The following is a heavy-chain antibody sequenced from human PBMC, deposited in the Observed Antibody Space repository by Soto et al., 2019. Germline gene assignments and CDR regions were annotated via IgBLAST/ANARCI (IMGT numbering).Heavy chain of an antibody. V-gene: IGHV3-30*18. Sequence: QVQLAESGGGVVQPGRSLRLSCAASGFTFSSYGMHWVRQAPGKGLEWVAVISYDGSNKYYADSVKGRFTISRDNSKNTLYLQMNSLRAEDTAVYYCAKDMEWLRLFYYYYGMDVWGQGTTVTVSS. J-gene: IGHJ6*02. CDR2: ISYDGSNK. CDR1: GFTFSSYG. D-gene: IGHD5-12*01. CDR3: AKDMEWLRLFYYYYGMDV.